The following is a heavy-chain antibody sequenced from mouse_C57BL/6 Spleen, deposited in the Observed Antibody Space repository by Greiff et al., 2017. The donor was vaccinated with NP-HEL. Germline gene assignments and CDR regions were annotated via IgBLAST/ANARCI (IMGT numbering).Heavy chain of an antibody. CDR3: TTRFAY. CDR1: GFNIKDDY. Sequence: VQLKQSGAELVRPGASVKLSCTASGFNIKDDYMHWVKQRPEQGLEWIGWIDPENGDTEYASQFQGKATITADTSSNTAYLQLSSLTSEDTAVYYWTTRFAYWGQGTLVTVSA. V-gene: IGHV14-4*01. CDR2: IDPENGDT. J-gene: IGHJ3*01.